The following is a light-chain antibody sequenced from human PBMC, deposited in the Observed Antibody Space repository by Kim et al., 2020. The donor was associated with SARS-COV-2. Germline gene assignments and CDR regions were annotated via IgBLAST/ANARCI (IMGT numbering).Light chain of an antibody. J-gene: IGKJ1*01. Sequence: VSPGERATLSGRASQSVSSNLAWYQQKSGQAPRLLIYGASTRATGIPARFSGSGSGTEFTLTISSLQSEDFAVYYCQQYNNWPETFGQGTKVDIK. V-gene: IGKV3-15*01. CDR1: QSVSSN. CDR2: GAS. CDR3: QQYNNWPET.